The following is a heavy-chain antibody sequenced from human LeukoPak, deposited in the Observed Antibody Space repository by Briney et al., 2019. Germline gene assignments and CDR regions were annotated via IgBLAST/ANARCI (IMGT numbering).Heavy chain of an antibody. CDR2: VTLKFCKA. V-gene: IGHV1-69*13. Sequence: ASVKVSCKASGGTFNNYGITWLRQAPGQGLEWMGGVTLKFCKAMYAQKFQGRVTSTADESTATAYMELSSLTSDDTAVYYCARDLSPSYSYYMDVWGKGTTVTVSS. CDR1: GGTFNNYG. CDR3: ARDLSPSYSYYMDV. J-gene: IGHJ6*03.